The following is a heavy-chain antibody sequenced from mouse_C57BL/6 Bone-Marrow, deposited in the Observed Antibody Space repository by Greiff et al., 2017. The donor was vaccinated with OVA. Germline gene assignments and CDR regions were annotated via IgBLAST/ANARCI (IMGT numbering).Heavy chain of an antibody. CDR2: IDPGTGGT. CDR1: GYTFSDYE. D-gene: IGHD2-5*01. Sequence: VQLQQSGAELVRPGASVTLSCKASGYTFSDYEMHWVKQTPVHGLEWIGAIDPGTGGTAYNQKFKGKAILSAAKSSSTPYLELRSLTSEDSAVYSCTRGYSNYYAMGYWDRGTAVTVSS. CDR3: TRGYSNYYAMGY. J-gene: IGHJ4*01. V-gene: IGHV1-15*01.